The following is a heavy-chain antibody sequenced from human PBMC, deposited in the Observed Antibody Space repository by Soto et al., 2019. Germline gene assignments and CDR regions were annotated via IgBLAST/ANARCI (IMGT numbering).Heavy chain of an antibody. CDR2: IYYSGST. CDR1: GGSISSYY. Sequence: PSETLSLTCTVSGGSISSYYWSWIRQPPGKGLEWIGYIYYSGSTNYNPSLKSRVTISVDTSKNQFSLKLSSVTAADTAVYYCARVSSATYMVRGVSNYYYYYMDVWGKGTTVTVSS. D-gene: IGHD3-10*01. J-gene: IGHJ6*03. V-gene: IGHV4-59*01. CDR3: ARVSSATYMVRGVSNYYYYYMDV.